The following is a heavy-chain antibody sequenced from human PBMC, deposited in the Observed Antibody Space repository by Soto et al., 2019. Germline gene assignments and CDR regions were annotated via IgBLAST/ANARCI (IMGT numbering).Heavy chain of an antibody. D-gene: IGHD5-12*01. CDR2: MYYGGST. Sequence: QVQLQESGPGLVKPSETLSLTCTVSGGSIRTYYWNWIRQPPGKGLEWIGYMYYGGSTNYNPSLKRRGPVSGDTSKDDFSLKLTSVAAADPAVYYCARSTGYGGSYFDYWGRGTLVTVSS. J-gene: IGHJ4*02. CDR1: GGSIRTYY. CDR3: ARSTGYGGSYFDY. V-gene: IGHV4-59*01.